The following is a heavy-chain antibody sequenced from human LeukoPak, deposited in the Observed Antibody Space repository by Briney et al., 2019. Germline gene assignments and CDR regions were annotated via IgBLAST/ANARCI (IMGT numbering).Heavy chain of an antibody. V-gene: IGHV4-59*01. D-gene: IGHD3-3*01. CDR3: ARVNVVTYYDFWSGYPYFDY. Sequence: PSETLSLTCTVSGDSMTPYSWGWIRQPPGKGLEWIGYIYYSGSTNYNPSLKSRVTISVDTFKNQFSLKLSSVTAADTAVYYCARVNVVTYYDFWSGYPYFDYWGQGTLVTVSS. CDR2: IYYSGST. J-gene: IGHJ4*02. CDR1: GDSMTPYS.